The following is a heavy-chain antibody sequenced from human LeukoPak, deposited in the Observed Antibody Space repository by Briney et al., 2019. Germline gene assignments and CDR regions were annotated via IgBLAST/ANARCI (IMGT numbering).Heavy chain of an antibody. CDR1: GFTFSSYA. J-gene: IGHJ4*02. CDR3: AKDRSYSGSYRTY. V-gene: IGHV3-23*01. Sequence: GGSLRLSCAASGFTFSSYAMSWVRQAPGRGLEWVSAISGSGGSTYYADSVKGRFTISRDNSKNTLYLQMNSLRAEDTAVYYCAKDRSYSGSYRTYWGQGTLVTVSS. D-gene: IGHD1-26*01. CDR2: ISGSGGST.